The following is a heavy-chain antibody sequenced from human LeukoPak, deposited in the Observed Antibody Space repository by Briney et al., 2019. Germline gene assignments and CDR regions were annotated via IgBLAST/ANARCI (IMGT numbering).Heavy chain of an antibody. J-gene: IGHJ4*02. CDR1: GFTFSSYG. CDR3: AAQFNDILTGCYNRPFDY. Sequence: GRSLRLSCAAAGFTFSSYGMHWVRQAPGKGLEWVAVIWYDGSNKYYADSVKGRFTISRDNSKNTLYLQMNSLRAEDTAVYYCAAQFNDILTGCYNRPFDYWGQGTLVTVSS. D-gene: IGHD3-9*01. V-gene: IGHV3-33*01. CDR2: IWYDGSNK.